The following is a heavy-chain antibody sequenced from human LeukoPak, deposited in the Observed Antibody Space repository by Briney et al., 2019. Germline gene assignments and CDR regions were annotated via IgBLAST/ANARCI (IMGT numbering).Heavy chain of an antibody. CDR3: ALGHHDSNKAGNDWFDP. CDR1: SASMTSGGSY. J-gene: IGHJ5*02. D-gene: IGHD3-3*01. Sequence: SETLSLTCTVSSASMTSGGSYWGWIRHHPGKGLEWIGYVSYRGTTYYNPFLKSRVTISMDTSKNQFSLRLTSVTAADTALYYCALGHHDSNKAGNDWFDPWGQGTLVIVSS. V-gene: IGHV4-31*03. CDR2: VSYRGTT.